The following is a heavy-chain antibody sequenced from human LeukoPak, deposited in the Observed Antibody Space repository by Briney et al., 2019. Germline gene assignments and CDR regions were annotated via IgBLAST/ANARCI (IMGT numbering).Heavy chain of an antibody. J-gene: IGHJ4*02. CDR3: ARQGSNSSGWYPVDD. D-gene: IGHD6-19*01. CDR1: GYTFTAYY. Sequence: ASVNVSCKTSGYTFTAYYIHWLRQAPGQWLEWMGWMNPNSGGTKYAQTFQGRVTLTRDTSISTAYLELSSLTSDDTAVYFCARQGSNSSGWYPVDDWGQGTLVTVSS. V-gene: IGHV1-2*02. CDR2: MNPNSGGT.